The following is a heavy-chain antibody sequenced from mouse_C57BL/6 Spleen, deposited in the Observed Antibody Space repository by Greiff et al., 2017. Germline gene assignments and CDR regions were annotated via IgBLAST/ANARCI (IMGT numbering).Heavy chain of an antibody. CDR3: ARSFLPGYAMDY. J-gene: IGHJ4*01. CDR1: GFTFSDYG. CDR2: ISSGSSTI. Sequence: EVKVVESGGGLVKPGGSLKLSCAASGFTFSDYGMHWVRQAPEKGLEWVAYISSGSSTIYYADTVKGRFTISRDNAKNTLFLQMTSLRSEDTAMYYCARSFLPGYAMDYWGQGTSVTVSS. V-gene: IGHV5-17*01.